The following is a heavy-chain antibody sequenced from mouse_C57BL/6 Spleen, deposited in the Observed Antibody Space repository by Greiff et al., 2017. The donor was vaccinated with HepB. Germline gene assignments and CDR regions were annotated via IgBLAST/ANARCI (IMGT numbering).Heavy chain of an antibody. CDR1: GFTFSSYA. CDR3: ARDFTTVVGRGYFDV. Sequence: EVQVVESGGGLVKPGGSLKLSCAASGFTFSSYAMSWVRQTPEKRLEWVATISDGGSYTYYRDNVKGRFTISRDNAKNNLYLQMSHLKSEDTAMYYCARDFTTVVGRGYFDVWGTGTTVTVSS. J-gene: IGHJ1*03. D-gene: IGHD1-1*01. CDR2: ISDGGSYT. V-gene: IGHV5-4*01.